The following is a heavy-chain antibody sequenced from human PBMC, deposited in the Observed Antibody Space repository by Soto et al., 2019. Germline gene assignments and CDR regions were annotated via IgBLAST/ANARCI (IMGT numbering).Heavy chain of an antibody. Sequence: GGSLRLSCAASGFTFGSYAMSWVRQAPGKGLEWVSAISGSGGSTYYADSVKGRFTISRDNSKNTLYLQMNSLRAEDTAVYYCAKDVVAVIVLMVYATAYGMDVWGQGTTVTVSS. D-gene: IGHD2-8*01. CDR2: ISGSGGST. CDR1: GFTFGSYA. V-gene: IGHV3-23*01. CDR3: AKDVVAVIVLMVYATAYGMDV. J-gene: IGHJ6*02.